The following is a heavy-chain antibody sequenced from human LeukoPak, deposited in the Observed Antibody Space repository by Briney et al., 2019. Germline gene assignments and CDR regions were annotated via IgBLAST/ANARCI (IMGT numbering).Heavy chain of an antibody. Sequence: AGGSLRLSCAASGLTFSSYSMNWVRQAPGKGLEWVSSISSSSSYIYYADSVKGRFTISRDNAKNSLYLQMNSLRAEDTAVYYCARGLATTDYYYYYGMDVWGQGTTVTVSS. CDR2: ISSSSSYI. V-gene: IGHV3-21*01. CDR1: GLTFSSYS. D-gene: IGHD1-1*01. J-gene: IGHJ6*02. CDR3: ARGLATTDYYYYYGMDV.